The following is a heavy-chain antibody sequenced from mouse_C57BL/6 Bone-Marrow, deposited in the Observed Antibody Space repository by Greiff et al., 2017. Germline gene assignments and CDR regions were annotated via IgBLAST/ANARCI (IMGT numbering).Heavy chain of an antibody. CDR2: IYPGSGST. J-gene: IGHJ4*01. D-gene: IGHD2-3*01. Sequence: QVQLQQSGAELVKPGASVKMSCKASGYTFTSYWITWVKQRPGQGLEWIGDIYPGSGSTNYNEKFKSKATLTVDTSSSTAYMQLSSLTSEDSAVYDCACYDGYSYYYAMDYWGQGTSVTVSS. CDR3: ACYDGYSYYYAMDY. V-gene: IGHV1-55*01. CDR1: GYTFTSYW.